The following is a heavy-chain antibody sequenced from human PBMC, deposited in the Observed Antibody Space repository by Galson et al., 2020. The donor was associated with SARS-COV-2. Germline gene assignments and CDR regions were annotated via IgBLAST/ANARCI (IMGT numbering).Heavy chain of an antibody. J-gene: IGHJ5*02. V-gene: IGHV1-24*01. CDR3: ATSPSIAGAANNWFDP. CDR2: FDPEDGET. Sequence: ASVKVSCKVSGYTLTELSMHWVRQAPGKGLEWMGGFDPEDGETIYAQKFQGRVTMTEDTSTDTAYMELSSLRSEDTAVYYCATSPSIAGAANNWFDPWGQGTLVTVSS. CDR1: GYTLTELS. D-gene: IGHD6-13*01.